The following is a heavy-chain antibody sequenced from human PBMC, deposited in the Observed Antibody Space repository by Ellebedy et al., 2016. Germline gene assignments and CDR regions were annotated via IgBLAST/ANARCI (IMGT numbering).Heavy chain of an antibody. V-gene: IGHV1-18*01. J-gene: IGHJ3*02. Sequence: ASVKVSCXASGYTFTSYGISWVRQAPGQGLEWMGWISAYNGNTNYAQKLQGRVTMTRDTSISTAYMELSRLRSDDTAVYYCARVSVVPAATGGPEDAFDIWGQGTMITVSS. CDR1: GYTFTSYG. CDR3: ARVSVVPAATGGPEDAFDI. D-gene: IGHD2-2*01. CDR2: ISAYNGNT.